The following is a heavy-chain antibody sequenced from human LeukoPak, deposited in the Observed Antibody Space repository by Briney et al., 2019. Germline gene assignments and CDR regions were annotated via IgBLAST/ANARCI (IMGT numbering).Heavy chain of an antibody. Sequence: SETLSLTCTVSGGSISSYYWSWIRQPPGKGLEWIGYIYYSGSTNYNPSLKSRVTISVDTSKNQFSLKLSSVTAADTAVYYCARQRGRSWLHWYFDLWGRGTLVTVSS. CDR1: GGSISSYY. D-gene: IGHD6-13*01. V-gene: IGHV4-59*08. J-gene: IGHJ2*01. CDR3: ARQRGRSWLHWYFDL. CDR2: IYYSGST.